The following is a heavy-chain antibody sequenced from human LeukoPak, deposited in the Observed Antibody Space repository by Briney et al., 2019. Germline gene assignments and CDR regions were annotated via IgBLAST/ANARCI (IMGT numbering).Heavy chain of an antibody. CDR3: ARAGGSGWLQLDY. CDR2: IKEDGSVK. D-gene: IGHD5-24*01. Sequence: PGGSLRLSCAASGFIFNSNWMSWVRQAPGKGLEWVANIKEDGSVKNYVDSVKGRFTISRDNAKDSLYLQMNSLRAEDTAVYYCARAGGSGWLQLDYWGQGTLVTVSS. CDR1: GFIFNSNW. J-gene: IGHJ4*02. V-gene: IGHV3-7*01.